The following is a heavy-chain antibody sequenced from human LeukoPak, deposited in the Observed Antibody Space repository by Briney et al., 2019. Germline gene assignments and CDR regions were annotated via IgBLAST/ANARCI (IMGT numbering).Heavy chain of an antibody. J-gene: IGHJ6*02. CDR2: IYYSGST. CDR3: ARDRDYYYGMDV. CDR1: GGSVSSGSYY. Sequence: PSETLSLTCTVSGGSVSSGSYYWSWIRQPPGKGLEWIGYIYYSGSTNYNPSLKSRVTMSVDTSKNQFSLKLSSVTAADTAVYYCARDRDYYYGMDVWGQGTTVTVSS. V-gene: IGHV4-61*01. D-gene: IGHD3-10*01.